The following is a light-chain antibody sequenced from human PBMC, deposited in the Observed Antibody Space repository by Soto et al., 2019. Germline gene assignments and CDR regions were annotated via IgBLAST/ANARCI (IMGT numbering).Light chain of an antibody. CDR2: HAS. Sequence: AIQMTQSPASLSASVGDTVIITCRASKGVGRDLGWYQQKPRKAPRLLIYHASTLLSGVPSRFSGSGSGTDFTLTIASLQPEDSAPYFCLQDYSNPLTFGRGTKVENK. V-gene: IGKV1-6*01. CDR1: KGVGRD. CDR3: LQDYSNPLT. J-gene: IGKJ4*01.